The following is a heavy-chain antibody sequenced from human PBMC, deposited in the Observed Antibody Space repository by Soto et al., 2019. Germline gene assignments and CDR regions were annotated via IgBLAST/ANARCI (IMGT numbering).Heavy chain of an antibody. Sequence: ASVKVSCKASGYTFTSYAMHWVRQAPGQRLEWMSIINPKLGSANYAQNFQGRVTLTTDESTNTVYMELRSLRSDDTAVYYCARGGESYNFGAVYWGQGTAVTVSS. CDR2: INPKLGSA. J-gene: IGHJ4*02. CDR1: GYTFTSYA. CDR3: ARGGESYNFGAVY. V-gene: IGHV1-46*01. D-gene: IGHD1-26*01.